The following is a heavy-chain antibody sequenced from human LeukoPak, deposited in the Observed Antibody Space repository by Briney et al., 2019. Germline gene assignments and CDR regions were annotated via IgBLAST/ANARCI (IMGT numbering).Heavy chain of an antibody. CDR2: ITPSGGST. V-gene: IGHV1-46*01. Sequence: ASVKISCKASGYTFTNYYMHWVRQAPGQGLEWLGLITPSGGSTWYAQKFQGRVTMTRDMSTSTDYMELRSLRSGDTAVYYCARDKEIGWLAPIDYWGQGTLVTVSS. CDR3: ARDKEIGWLAPIDY. CDR1: GYTFTNYY. J-gene: IGHJ4*02. D-gene: IGHD5-24*01.